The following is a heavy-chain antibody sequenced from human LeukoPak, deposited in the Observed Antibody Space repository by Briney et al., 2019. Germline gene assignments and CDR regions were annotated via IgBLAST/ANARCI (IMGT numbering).Heavy chain of an antibody. V-gene: IGHV3-23*01. Sequence: GGSLRLSCAASGFTFSSYAMSWVRQAPGKGLEWVSAISGSGGSTYYADSVKGRFTISRDNSKNTLYLQMNSLRPEDTAMYYCARGDITLFDYWGQGTLVTVSS. CDR2: ISGSGGST. CDR3: ARGDITLFDY. CDR1: GFTFSSYA. D-gene: IGHD3-10*01. J-gene: IGHJ4*02.